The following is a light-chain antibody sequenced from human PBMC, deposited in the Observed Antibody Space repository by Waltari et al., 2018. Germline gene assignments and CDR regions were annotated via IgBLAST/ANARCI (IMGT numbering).Light chain of an antibody. Sequence: QSALTQTASVSGSPGQSITISCTGTSTDIGAYDFVSWYQQHPGKAPKLLIYEVSDRPSGISYRFSASKSGNTASLTISGLQAEDDATYYCSSYTTITTQVFGGGTKLTVL. J-gene: IGLJ2*01. CDR2: EVS. V-gene: IGLV2-14*01. CDR3: SSYTTITTQV. CDR1: STDIGAYDF.